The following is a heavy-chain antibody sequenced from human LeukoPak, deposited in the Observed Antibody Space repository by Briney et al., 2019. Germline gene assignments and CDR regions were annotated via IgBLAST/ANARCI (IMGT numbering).Heavy chain of an antibody. V-gene: IGHV1-69*01. CDR2: IIPIFGTA. CDR1: GGTFSSYA. J-gene: IGHJ6*02. CDR3: ARAGYGSGWYRPRGMDV. Sequence: SVKVSCKASGGTFSSYAISWVRQAPGQGLEWMGGIIPIFGTANYTQKFQGRVTITADESTSTAYMELSSPRSEDTAVYYCARAGYGSGWYRPRGMDVWGQGTTVTVSS. D-gene: IGHD6-19*01.